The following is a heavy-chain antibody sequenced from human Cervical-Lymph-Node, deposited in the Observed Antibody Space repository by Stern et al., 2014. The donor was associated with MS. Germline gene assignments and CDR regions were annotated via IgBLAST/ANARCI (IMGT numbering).Heavy chain of an antibody. J-gene: IGHJ4*02. Sequence: VQLQESGPGLAKPSETLSLTCTVSGGSISNYYWSWIRQPPGKGLEWIGYIYYSGSTNYNPSLKSRVAMSVDTSKDHFSLNLTSVTAADTGVYYCARRGTTGIDYWGQGTLVTVSS. V-gene: IGHV4-59*08. D-gene: IGHD4-17*01. CDR1: GGSISNYY. CDR2: IYYSGST. CDR3: ARRGTTGIDY.